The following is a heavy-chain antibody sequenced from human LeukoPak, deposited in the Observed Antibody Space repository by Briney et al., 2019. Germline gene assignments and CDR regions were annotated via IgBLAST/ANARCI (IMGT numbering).Heavy chain of an antibody. V-gene: IGHV3-7*03. CDR2: IKHDGSER. Sequence: GGSLGLSCAASGFTFSSYAMSWVRQAPGKGLEFVANIKHDGSERYYVDSVKGRFTISRDNAKGSVYLQMNSLRAEDTAVFYCARAKWDLLRPTTPAFDFWGRGTLVTVSS. CDR1: GFTFSSYA. D-gene: IGHD1-26*01. CDR3: ARAKWDLLRPTTPAFDF. J-gene: IGHJ4*02.